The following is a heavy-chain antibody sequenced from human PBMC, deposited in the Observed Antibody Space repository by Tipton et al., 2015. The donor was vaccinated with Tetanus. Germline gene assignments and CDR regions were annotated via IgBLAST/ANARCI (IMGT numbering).Heavy chain of an antibody. CDR2: ISYSSGTI. D-gene: IGHD5-24*01. CDR3: ARDSTHRRDGYNDFDY. CDR1: EFTFSSYS. J-gene: IGHJ4*02. V-gene: IGHV3-48*02. Sequence: GSLRLSCVVSEFTFSSYSMNWVRQAPGKGLEWVSYISYSSGTIYYADSVQGRFTISRDNAKNLLYLQMNSLRDEDTAVYYCARDSTHRRDGYNDFDYWGQGTLVTVSS.